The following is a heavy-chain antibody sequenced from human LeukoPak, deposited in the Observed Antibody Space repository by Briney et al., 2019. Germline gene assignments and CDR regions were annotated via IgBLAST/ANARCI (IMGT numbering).Heavy chain of an antibody. CDR1: GGSISSVSDY. CDR3: AVWSNYYTSAFDI. CDR2: IYTSGST. V-gene: IGHV4-61*09. J-gene: IGHJ3*02. D-gene: IGHD3-3*01. Sequence: PSETLSLTCTVSGGSISSVSDYWSWIRQPAGKGLEWIGHIYTSGSTMYNPSLKSRVTISVDTSNNQISLKLSSVTAADTAVYYCAVWSNYYTSAFDIWGQGTMVTVSS.